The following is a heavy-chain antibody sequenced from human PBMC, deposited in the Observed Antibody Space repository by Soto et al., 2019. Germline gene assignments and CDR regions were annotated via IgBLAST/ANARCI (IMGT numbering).Heavy chain of an antibody. Sequence: QVQLVQSGPEVKKPGASVKISCKASGYTFNTYGFTWVRQAPGQGLEWMGWSGANNGDTNYVQKFQVRVTMTTRASTTTSYTELRDLTPAGTAVDSCARVWWGAGVLDPWGQGTLVTVSS. V-gene: IGHV1-18*01. J-gene: IGHJ5*02. CDR1: GYTFNTYG. D-gene: IGHD2-21*01. CDR3: ARVWWGAGVLDP. CDR2: SGANNGDT.